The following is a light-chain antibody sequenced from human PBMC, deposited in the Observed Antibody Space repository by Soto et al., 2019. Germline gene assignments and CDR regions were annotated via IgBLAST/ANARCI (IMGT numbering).Light chain of an antibody. J-gene: IGKJ3*01. CDR1: QKISTY. CDR2: AAS. V-gene: IGKV1-39*01. CDR3: QQSYSIPFT. Sequence: DIQMTQSPSSLSASVGDRVTITCRASQKISTYLTWYQLKPGKAPSLLLYAASTLQRGVPSRFSVSGSGTDFTLTISSLQPEDFATYYCQQSYSIPFTFGPGTKVDL.